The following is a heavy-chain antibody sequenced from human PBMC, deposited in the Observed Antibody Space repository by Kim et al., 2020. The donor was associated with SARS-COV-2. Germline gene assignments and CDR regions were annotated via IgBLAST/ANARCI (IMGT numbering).Heavy chain of an antibody. V-gene: IGHV4-59*01. CDR2: IYYSGST. Sequence: SETLSLTCTVSGGSISSYYWSWIRQPPGKGLEWIGYIYYSGSTNYNPSLKSRVTISVDTSKNQFSLKLSSVTAADTAVYYCARGYYDSSGSYGGNWFDPWGQGTLVTVSS. J-gene: IGHJ5*02. D-gene: IGHD3-22*01. CDR1: GGSISSYY. CDR3: ARGYYDSSGSYGGNWFDP.